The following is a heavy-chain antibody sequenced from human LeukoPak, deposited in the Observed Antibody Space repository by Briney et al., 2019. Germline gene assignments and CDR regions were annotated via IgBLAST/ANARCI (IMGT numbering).Heavy chain of an antibody. D-gene: IGHD5-18*01. Sequence: SETLSLTCTVSGGSVNTNPNYWGWVRQPPGKGLEWIGCFYYRGSTYYNPSLRSRVTVSGDSSQDQFSLELTSVTAADTAMYCMPGYSYGYYSWGQGILVTVSS. J-gene: IGHJ4*02. CDR3: PGYSYGYYS. CDR1: GGSVNTNPNY. V-gene: IGHV4-39*03. CDR2: FYYRGST.